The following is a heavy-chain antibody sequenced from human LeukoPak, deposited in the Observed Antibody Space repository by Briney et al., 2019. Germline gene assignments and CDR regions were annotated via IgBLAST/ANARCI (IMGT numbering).Heavy chain of an antibody. J-gene: IGHJ4*02. CDR1: GFTFSSYW. CDR2: INSDGSST. Sequence: PGGSLRLSCAASGFTFSSYWMHWVRQAPGKGLVWVSRINSDGSSTSYADSVKGRFTISRDNAKNTLYLQMNSLRAEDTAVYYCARVGFNGGYDYWGQGTLVTVSS. V-gene: IGHV3-74*01. D-gene: IGHD4-17*01. CDR3: ARVGFNGGYDY.